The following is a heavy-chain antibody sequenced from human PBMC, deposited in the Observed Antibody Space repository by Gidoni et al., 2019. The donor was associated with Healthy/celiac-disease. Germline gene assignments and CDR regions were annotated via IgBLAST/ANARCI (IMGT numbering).Heavy chain of an antibody. Sequence: QVQLVESGGGVVQPGRSLRLSCAASGFTFSSYGMHWVRQAPGKGLEWVAVISYDGSNKYYADSVKGRFTISRDNSKNTLYLQMNSLRAEDTAVYYCAKERSHDYGDYSDAFDIWGQGTMVTVSS. V-gene: IGHV3-30*18. D-gene: IGHD4-17*01. CDR2: ISYDGSNK. CDR3: AKERSHDYGDYSDAFDI. CDR1: GFTFSSYG. J-gene: IGHJ3*02.